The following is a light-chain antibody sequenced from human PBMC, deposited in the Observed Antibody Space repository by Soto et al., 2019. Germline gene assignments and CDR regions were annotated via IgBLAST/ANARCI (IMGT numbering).Light chain of an antibody. Sequence: QCVLTQPASVSGSPGESITISCTGTSSDVGSYNLVSWYQQHPGKAPKLMIYEGSKRPSGVSIRFSGSKSGNTASLTISGLQAEDEADYYCCSYAGSSTYVFGTGTKVTVL. CDR2: EGS. CDR3: CSYAGSSTYV. J-gene: IGLJ1*01. V-gene: IGLV2-23*01. CDR1: SSDVGSYNL.